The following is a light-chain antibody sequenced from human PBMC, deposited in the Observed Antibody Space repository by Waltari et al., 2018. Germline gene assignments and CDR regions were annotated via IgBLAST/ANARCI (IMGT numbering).Light chain of an antibody. J-gene: IGKJ4*01. CDR1: QSISGY. CDR2: ATS. V-gene: IGKV1-39*01. Sequence: DIQMTQSPSSLSASVGDRVTITCRASQSISGYLNWYQQKPVKATKVLIYATSSLQSGVPSRFSGSGSGTDFTLTISSLQPEDFATYYCQQSYRTPPLTFGGGTKVEIK. CDR3: QQSYRTPPLT.